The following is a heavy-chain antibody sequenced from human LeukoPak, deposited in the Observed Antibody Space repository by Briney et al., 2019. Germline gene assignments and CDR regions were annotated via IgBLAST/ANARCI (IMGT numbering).Heavy chain of an antibody. CDR1: GFTFSSYA. CDR2: ISGSGDNT. CDR3: AKDGSYYDFDY. J-gene: IGHJ4*02. Sequence: GGSLRLSCVASGFTFSSYAMTWVRQAPGKGLEWVSGISGSGDNTYYEDSVKGRFTISRDNSENTLYLQMNSLRGEDTAVYYCAKDGSYYDFDYWGQGTLVTVSS. D-gene: IGHD3-10*01. V-gene: IGHV3-23*01.